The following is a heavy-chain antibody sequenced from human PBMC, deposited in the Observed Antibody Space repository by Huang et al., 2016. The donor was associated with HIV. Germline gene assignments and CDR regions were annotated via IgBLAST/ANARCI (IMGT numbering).Heavy chain of an antibody. V-gene: IGHV1-2*02. CDR2: LNPNSGGI. CDR1: GYTFTGYY. CDR3: AGIRGHHGDYFDY. J-gene: IGHJ4*02. D-gene: IGHD4-17*01. Sequence: QVQLVQSGAEVKNPGASVKVSCKASGYTFTGYYMHWVRQAPGQGLEWMGWLNPNSGGINYAQKFQGRVTVTSDTSISTAYMELGRLRSYDTAVYYCAGIRGHHGDYFDYWGQGTLVTVSS.